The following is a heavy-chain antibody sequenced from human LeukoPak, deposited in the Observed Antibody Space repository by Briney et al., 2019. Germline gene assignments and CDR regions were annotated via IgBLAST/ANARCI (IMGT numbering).Heavy chain of an antibody. Sequence: GGSLRLSCATSGFSFTDYPMNWVRQAPGKGLEWISNIRTTAEGAKYAYYADSVKGRVTISRDDGKNTLYLHMNSLRDDDTAVYYGATDLRDAFDYWGQGILVTVSS. CDR1: GFSFTDYP. V-gene: IGHV3-48*02. CDR2: IRTTAEGAKYA. J-gene: IGHJ4*02. D-gene: IGHD5-12*01. CDR3: ATDLRDAFDY.